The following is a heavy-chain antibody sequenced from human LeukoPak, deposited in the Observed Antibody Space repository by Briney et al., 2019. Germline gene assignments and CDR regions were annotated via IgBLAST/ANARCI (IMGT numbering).Heavy chain of an antibody. J-gene: IGHJ4*02. CDR2: ISFDRSNK. V-gene: IGHV3-30*03. CDR3: ARVLRYFDWLSPPDY. D-gene: IGHD3-9*01. CDR1: GFTFSRHG. Sequence: PGRSLRLSCAASGFTFSRHGMHWVRQAPGKGLEWVAVISFDRSNKFYTDSVKGRFTISRDDSKNTLYLQMDSLRAEDTAVYYCARVLRYFDWLSPPDYWGQGTLVTVSS.